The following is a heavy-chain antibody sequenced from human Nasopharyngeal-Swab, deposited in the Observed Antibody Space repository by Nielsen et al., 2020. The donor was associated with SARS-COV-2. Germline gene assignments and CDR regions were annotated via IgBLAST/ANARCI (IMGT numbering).Heavy chain of an antibody. J-gene: IGHJ4*02. Sequence: GEPLKISCAASGFTFSRSALTWVRQAPGKGLEWVSAIGVSGTMTYYTDFVRGRFTISRDNSKNTLYLQMNSLRAEDTAVYYCARGSSRGMFDYWGQGTLVTVSS. CDR1: GFTFSRSA. CDR2: IGVSGTMT. CDR3: ARGSSRGMFDY. D-gene: IGHD6-13*01. V-gene: IGHV3-23*01.